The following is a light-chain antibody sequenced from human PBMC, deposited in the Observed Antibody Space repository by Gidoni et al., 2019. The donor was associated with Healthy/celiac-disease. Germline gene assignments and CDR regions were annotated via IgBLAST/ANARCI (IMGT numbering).Light chain of an antibody. CDR1: SSNIGSNT. CDR2: SNN. Sequence: HSVPPQPPPAAGPPASRVTISCSGSSSNIGSNTVNWYQQHPGTATHLLIDSNNQRPPVVPDRFSGSKSGTSASLAISGLQSEDEADYYCAACDDSLNGWVFGGGTKLTVL. V-gene: IGLV1-44*01. CDR3: AACDDSLNGWV. J-gene: IGLJ3*02.